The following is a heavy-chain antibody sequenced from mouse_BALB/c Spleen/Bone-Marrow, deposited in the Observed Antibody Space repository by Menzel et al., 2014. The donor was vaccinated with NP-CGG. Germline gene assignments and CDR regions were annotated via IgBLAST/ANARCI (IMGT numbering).Heavy chain of an antibody. J-gene: IGHJ4*01. Sequence: VQLQQSGPELVKPGASVKMSCKASGYTFTRYLIHWVKQKPGQGLEWIGCVNPYIDGSKYNENFKGKATLTSDKSSSTASIDHSSLRSEASEVYYCVWCYRNEESYYYALDYWGLGTTVTVSS. CDR3: VWCYRNEESYYYALDY. V-gene: IGHV1-14*01. D-gene: IGHD2-14*01. CDR2: VNPYIDGS. CDR1: GYTFTRYL.